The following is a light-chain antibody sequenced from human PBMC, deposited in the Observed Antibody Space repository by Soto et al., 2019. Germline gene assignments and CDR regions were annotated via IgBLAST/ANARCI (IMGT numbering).Light chain of an antibody. Sequence: EIVLTQSPGTLSLSPGERATLSCRASQSVSSSYLAWYQQKPGQATRLLIYGASSRATGIPDRFSGSGSGTDFTLTISRLEPGDFDVYYCQQYGSSPWRFGQGTKVEI. CDR2: GAS. V-gene: IGKV3-20*01. CDR1: QSVSSSY. J-gene: IGKJ1*01. CDR3: QQYGSSPWR.